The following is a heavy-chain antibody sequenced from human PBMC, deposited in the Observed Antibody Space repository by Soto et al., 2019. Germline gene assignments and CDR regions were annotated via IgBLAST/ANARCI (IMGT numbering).Heavy chain of an antibody. Sequence: ASVKVSWKTSGYTLTSYGITWVRQAPGQGLEWMGWISAYNGNTKYAQKFQVRVTMTPDASSSTTHMELRNLRSDDTAVSYSARDNPRYKAYWYYDLSGRGTLLTVSS. V-gene: IGHV1-18*01. CDR3: ARDNPRYKAYWYYDL. J-gene: IGHJ2*01. D-gene: IGHD3-16*02. CDR2: ISAYNGNT. CDR1: GYTLTSYG.